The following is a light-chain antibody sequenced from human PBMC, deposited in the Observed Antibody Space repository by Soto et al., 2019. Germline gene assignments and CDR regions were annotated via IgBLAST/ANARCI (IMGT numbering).Light chain of an antibody. V-gene: IGKV3-20*01. CDR3: QQYGSTPYN. J-gene: IGKJ2*01. CDR1: QSVSRSY. CDR2: IAS. Sequence: EVVLTQSPGTLSLSPGERATLSCRASQSVSRSYLAWYQQKPGQAPRLLIYIASSRATGIPDRFSGSGSGTDFTLAISRLEPEDFAMYYCQQYGSTPYNFGQGTKLEIK.